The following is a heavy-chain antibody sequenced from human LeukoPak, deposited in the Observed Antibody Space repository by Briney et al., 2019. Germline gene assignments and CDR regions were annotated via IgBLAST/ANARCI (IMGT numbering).Heavy chain of an antibody. D-gene: IGHD4-17*01. V-gene: IGHV4-59*01. CDR3: AREDPQTTVPEGMDV. CDR2: IYYSGTT. J-gene: IGHJ6*02. Sequence: PSETLSLTCTVSGGSISHYCWSWIRQSPGKGLEWIGYIYYSGTTNYNPSLKSRVTISVDTSRNQFSLQLRSVTAADTAVYYCAREDPQTTVPEGMDVWGQGTTVIVSS. CDR1: GGSISHYC.